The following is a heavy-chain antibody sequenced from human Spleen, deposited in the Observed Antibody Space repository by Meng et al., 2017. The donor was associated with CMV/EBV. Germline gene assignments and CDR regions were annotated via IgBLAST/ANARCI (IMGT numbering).Heavy chain of an antibody. D-gene: IGHD2-15*01. CDR1: GFTFSNYA. Sequence: GESLKISCAASGFTFSNYALSWVRHTPGKGLEWVSAISATDGTTYYADFVEGRFTISRDNSKNTLYLQMNSLRAEDTAVYYCAKWGYCSGGSCYQGRYFDYWGQGTLVTVSS. J-gene: IGHJ4*02. V-gene: IGHV3-23*01. CDR2: ISATDGTT. CDR3: AKWGYCSGGSCYQGRYFDY.